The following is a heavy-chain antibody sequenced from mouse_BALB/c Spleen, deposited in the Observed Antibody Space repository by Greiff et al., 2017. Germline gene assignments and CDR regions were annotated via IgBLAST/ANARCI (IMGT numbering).Heavy chain of an antibody. J-gene: IGHJ3*01. CDR2: SRNKANDYTT. CDR3: ARDALLRPQAWFAY. D-gene: IGHD1-2*01. V-gene: IGHV7-1*02. CDR1: GFTFSDFY. Sequence: EVKVVESGGGLVQPGGSLRLSCATSGFTFSDFYMEWVRQPPGKRLEWIAASRNKANDYTTEYSASVKGRFIVSRDTSQSILYLQMNALRAEDTAIYYCARDALLRPQAWFAYWGQGTLVTVSA.